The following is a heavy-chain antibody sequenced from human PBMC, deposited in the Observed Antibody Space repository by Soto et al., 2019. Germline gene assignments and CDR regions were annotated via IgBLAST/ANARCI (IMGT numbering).Heavy chain of an antibody. J-gene: IGHJ3*01. CDR2: IYPGDSDT. CDR3: ARILRHTTIAHHAFEV. D-gene: IGHD5-18*01. V-gene: IGHV5-51*01. Sequence: PGESLKISCKGSGYSFTTYRIGWVRQMPGKGLEWMGIIYPGDSDTRYSPSFQGQVTISADNSITTAYLQWRSLKASDTAMFYCARILRHTTIAHHAFEVWGQGTMVPVSS. CDR1: GYSFTTYR.